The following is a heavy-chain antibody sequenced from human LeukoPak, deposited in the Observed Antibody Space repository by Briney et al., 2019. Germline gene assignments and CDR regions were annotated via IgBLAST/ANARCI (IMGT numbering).Heavy chain of an antibody. Sequence: KPSETLSLTCTVSGGSISSYYWSWIRQPPGKGLEWIGYIYYSGSTYYNPSLKSRVTISVDTSKNQFSLKLSSVTAADTAVYYCARGRAMITFGGVIVIPGFQGFDYWGQGTLVTVSS. D-gene: IGHD3-16*02. CDR1: GGSISSYY. J-gene: IGHJ4*02. CDR2: IYYSGST. V-gene: IGHV4-59*01. CDR3: ARGRAMITFGGVIVIPGFQGFDY.